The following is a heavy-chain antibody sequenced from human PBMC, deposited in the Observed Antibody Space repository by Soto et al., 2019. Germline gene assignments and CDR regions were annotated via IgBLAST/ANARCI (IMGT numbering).Heavy chain of an antibody. D-gene: IGHD1-7*01. J-gene: IGHJ6*02. CDR3: ARGDKLELRSGMDV. V-gene: IGHV1-69*13. Sequence: VASVKVSCKASGGTFSSYAISWVRQAPGQGLEWMGGIIPIFGTANYAQKFQGRVTITADESTSTAYMELSSLRSEDTAVYYCARGDKLELRSGMDVWGQGTTVTVSS. CDR1: GGTFSSYA. CDR2: IIPIFGTA.